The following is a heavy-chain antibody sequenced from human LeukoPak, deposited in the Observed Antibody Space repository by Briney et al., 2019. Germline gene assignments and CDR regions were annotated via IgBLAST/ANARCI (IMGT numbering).Heavy chain of an antibody. CDR1: GFTCTSSA. D-gene: IGHD3-3*01. CDR3: AAGHDFWSGYQ. CDR2: IVVGSGNT. J-gene: IGHJ4*02. Sequence: GASVKVSCKASGFTCTSSAMQWVREARGQPPEWIGWIVVGSGNTNYAQKFQERVTITRDMSTSRAYMELSSLRSEDTAVYYCAAGHDFWSGYQWGQGTLVTVSS. V-gene: IGHV1-58*02.